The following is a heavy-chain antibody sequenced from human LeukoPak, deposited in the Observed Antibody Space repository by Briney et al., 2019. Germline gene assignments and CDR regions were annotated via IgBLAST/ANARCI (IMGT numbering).Heavy chain of an antibody. D-gene: IGHD6-13*01. CDR3: ARDREQQLVRFYNAFDI. Sequence: PSETLSLTCTVSGGSISSSSYYWGWIRQPPGKGLEWIGTIFYSGQTYYSPSLKSRVTISVDTSKNQFSLKLRSVTAADTAVYYCARDREQQLVRFYNAFDIWGQGTMVTVPS. CDR1: GGSISSSSYY. J-gene: IGHJ3*02. V-gene: IGHV4-39*07. CDR2: IFYSGQT.